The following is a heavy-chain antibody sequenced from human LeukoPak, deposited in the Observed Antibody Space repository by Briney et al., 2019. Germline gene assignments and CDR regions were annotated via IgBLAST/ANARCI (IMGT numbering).Heavy chain of an antibody. J-gene: IGHJ4*02. CDR1: GYTFTSYG. CDR3: AVYSSGWSGFDY. V-gene: IGHV1-18*01. Sequence: ASVKVSCKASGYTFTSYGISWERQAPGQGLEWMGWISAYNGNTNYAQKLQGRVTMTTDTSTSTAYMELRSLRSDDTAVYYCAVYSSGWSGFDYWGQGTLVTVSS. CDR2: ISAYNGNT. D-gene: IGHD6-19*01.